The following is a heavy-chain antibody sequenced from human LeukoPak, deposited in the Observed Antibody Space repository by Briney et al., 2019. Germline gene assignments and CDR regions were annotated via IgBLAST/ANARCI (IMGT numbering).Heavy chain of an antibody. CDR3: AKGRGITIFGVVIH. CDR2: ISWNSGSI. CDR1: GFTFDDYA. Sequence: GGSLRLPCAASGFTFDDYAMHWVRQAPGKGLEWVSGISWNSGSIGYADSVKGRFTISRDNAKNSLYLQMNSLRAEDMALYYCAKGRGITIFGVVIHWGQGTLVTVSS. J-gene: IGHJ4*02. V-gene: IGHV3-9*03. D-gene: IGHD3-3*01.